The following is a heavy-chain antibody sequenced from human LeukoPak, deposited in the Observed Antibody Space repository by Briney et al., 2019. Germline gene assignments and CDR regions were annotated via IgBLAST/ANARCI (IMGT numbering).Heavy chain of an antibody. D-gene: IGHD6-13*01. J-gene: IGHJ4*02. V-gene: IGHV1-8*02. CDR1: GYTFTSYD. Sequence: ASVKVSCKASGYTFTSYDINWVRQATGQGLEWMGWMNPNSGNTGYAQKFQGRVTMTRNTSISTAYMELSSLGSEDTAVYYCAREGGQQLVRGTFVEYFDYWGQGTLVTVSS. CDR3: AREGGQQLVRGTFVEYFDY. CDR2: MNPNSGNT.